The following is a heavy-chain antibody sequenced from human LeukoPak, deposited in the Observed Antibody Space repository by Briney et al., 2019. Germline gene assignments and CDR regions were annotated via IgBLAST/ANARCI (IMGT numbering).Heavy chain of an antibody. CDR2: INAGNGNT. CDR3: ARDPVGSSSSYYFDY. CDR1: GYTFTNYP. D-gene: IGHD6-6*01. V-gene: IGHV1-3*01. Sequence: GASVKVSCKASGYTFTNYPIHWVRQAPGQRLEWMGWINAGNGNTEYSQKFQGRVTITRDTSATTAYMELSSLRSEDTAVYYCARDPVGSSSSYYFDYWGQGTLVTVSS. J-gene: IGHJ4*02.